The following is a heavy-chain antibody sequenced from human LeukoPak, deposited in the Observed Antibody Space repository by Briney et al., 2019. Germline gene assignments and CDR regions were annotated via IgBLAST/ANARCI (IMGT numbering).Heavy chain of an antibody. V-gene: IGHV3-23*01. J-gene: IGHJ6*04. D-gene: IGHD2-15*01. CDR3: AKVGCSGGSCSDGLDV. Sequence: QAGGSLRLSCAASGFTFSSYAMSWVRQAPGKGLEWVSAISGSGGSTYYADSVKGRFTISRDNSKNTLYLQMNSLRAEDTAVYYCAKVGCSGGSCSDGLDVWGKGTTVTVSS. CDR1: GFTFSSYA. CDR2: ISGSGGST.